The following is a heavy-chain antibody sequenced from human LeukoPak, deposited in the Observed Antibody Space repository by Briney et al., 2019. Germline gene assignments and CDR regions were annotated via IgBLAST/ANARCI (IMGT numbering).Heavy chain of an antibody. D-gene: IGHD3-3*01. Sequence: SETLSLTCTVSGGSISSYSWSWIRQPPGKGLEWIGYIYYSGATYYNPSLKSRVSISVDTSKNQFSLKLSSVTAADTAVYYCARGDYDFWSGYYWGSKNPDYYYYYMDVWGKGTTVTVSS. J-gene: IGHJ6*03. CDR2: IYYSGAT. CDR1: GGSISSYS. CDR3: ARGDYDFWSGYYWGSKNPDYYYYYMDV. V-gene: IGHV4-59*01.